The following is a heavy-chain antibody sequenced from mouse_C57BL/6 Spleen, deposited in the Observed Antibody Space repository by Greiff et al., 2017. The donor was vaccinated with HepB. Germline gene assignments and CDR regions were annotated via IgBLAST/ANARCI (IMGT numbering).Heavy chain of an antibody. CDR2: IRLKSDNYAT. J-gene: IGHJ1*03. V-gene: IGHV6-3*01. D-gene: IGHD2-1*01. CDR1: GFTFSNYW. Sequence: EVKLMESGGGLVQPGGSMKLSCVASGFTFSNYWMNWVRQSPEKGLEWVAQIRLKSDNYATHYAESVKGRFTISRDDSKSSVYLQMNNLRAEDTGIYYCIYYGNYDWYFDVWGTGTTVTVSS. CDR3: IYYGNYDWYFDV.